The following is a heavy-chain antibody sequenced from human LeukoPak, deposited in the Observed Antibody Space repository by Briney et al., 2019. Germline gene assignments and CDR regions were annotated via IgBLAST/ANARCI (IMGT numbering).Heavy chain of an antibody. J-gene: IGHJ5*02. D-gene: IGHD3-3*01. CDR3: AKGGTMKDWFDP. Sequence: GGSLRLSCAASGFTFSSYAMSWVRRSPGKRREGVSAISGSGGSTYYADSVKGRFTISRDNSKNTLYLQMNSLRAEDTAVYYCAKGGTMKDWFDPWGQGTLVTVSS. CDR1: GFTFSSYA. CDR2: ISGSGGST. V-gene: IGHV3-23*01.